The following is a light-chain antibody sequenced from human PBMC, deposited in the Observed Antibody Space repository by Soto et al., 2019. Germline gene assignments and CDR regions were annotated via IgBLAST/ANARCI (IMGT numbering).Light chain of an antibody. CDR3: QQYNKWPTST. CDR2: DEP. J-gene: IGKJ5*01. CDR1: QGVXSN. Sequence: DIVLTQCPATLSLFRGDSVTLACRASQGVXSNLCWYQQQPGEAPRALISDEPTRATGIPARFSGSGSGREFTLTISSLQSEDFSVYYCQQYNKWPTSTFGQGTRLEIK. V-gene: IGKV3-15*01.